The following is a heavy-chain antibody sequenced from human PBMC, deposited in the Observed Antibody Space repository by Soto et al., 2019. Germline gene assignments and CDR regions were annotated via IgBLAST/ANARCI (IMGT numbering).Heavy chain of an antibody. Sequence: QVQLVQSGAEVRKPGASVTISCKTSGYTFAMHYIHWVRQAPGQGLEWMGMINPNDGSTNYVQRFQGRVTMIRDTSTRTVFLNMSRLTSDDTAVFFCAREDGGGGRRHDFWRQGTLITVSS. V-gene: IGHV1-46*01. D-gene: IGHD2-15*01. CDR2: INPNDGST. CDR1: GYTFAMHY. CDR3: AREDGGGGRRHDF. J-gene: IGHJ4*02.